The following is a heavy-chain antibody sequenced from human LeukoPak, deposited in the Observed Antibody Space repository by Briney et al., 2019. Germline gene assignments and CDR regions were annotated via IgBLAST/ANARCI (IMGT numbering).Heavy chain of an antibody. D-gene: IGHD3-10*01. CDR1: GFTFSSYS. V-gene: IGHV3-21*01. CDR3: ARDLITMVRGVQGHYYYGMDV. J-gene: IGHJ6*04. Sequence: GGSLRLSCAASGFTFSSYSMNWVRQAPGKGLEWVSSISSSSSYIYYADSVKGRFTISRDNAKNSLYLQMNSLRAEDTAVYYCARDLITMVRGVQGHYYYGMDVWGKGTTVTVSS. CDR2: ISSSSSYI.